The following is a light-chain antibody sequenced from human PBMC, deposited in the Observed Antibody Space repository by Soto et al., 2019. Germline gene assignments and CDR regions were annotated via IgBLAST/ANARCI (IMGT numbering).Light chain of an antibody. Sequence: QSALTQPPSASGSPGQSVTISCTGTSSDVGGYNYVSWYQQHPAKAPKLMIYEVSKRPSGVPDRFSGSKSGNTASLTVSGLQAEDEDDYYCCSYAGSNNPYVFVTGTKLNVL. CDR3: CSYAGSNNPYV. CDR2: EVS. CDR1: SSDVGGYNY. J-gene: IGLJ1*01. V-gene: IGLV2-8*01.